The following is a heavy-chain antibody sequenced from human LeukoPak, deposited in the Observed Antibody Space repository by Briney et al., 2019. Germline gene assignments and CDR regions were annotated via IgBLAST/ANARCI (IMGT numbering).Heavy chain of an antibody. V-gene: IGHV5-10-1*01. Sequence: PGESLKISCQGPGFSFTSYWISWVRQMPGKGLEWMGRIDPSDSKPNYSPSFEGHVTMSADKSTSSVYLQWSSLKASDTAIYYCVRCRRNWLDSWGQGTLVTVSS. CDR3: VRCRRNWLDS. CDR2: IDPSDSKP. CDR1: GFSFTSYW. J-gene: IGHJ5*01.